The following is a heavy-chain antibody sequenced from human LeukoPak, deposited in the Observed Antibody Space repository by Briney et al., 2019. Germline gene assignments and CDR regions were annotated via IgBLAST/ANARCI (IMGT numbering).Heavy chain of an antibody. CDR3: ARDRLGDPIDY. CDR2: IYYSGRT. D-gene: IGHD3-16*01. CDR1: GGSISSGDYY. J-gene: IGHJ4*02. Sequence: SQTLSLTCTVSGGSISSGDYYWSWLRQPPGKGLEWIGYIYYSGRTYYNPSLKSRVTISVDTSKIQFSLKRSPVTAVDTAAHYCARDRLGDPIDYWGQGTLVTVSS. V-gene: IGHV4-30-4*08.